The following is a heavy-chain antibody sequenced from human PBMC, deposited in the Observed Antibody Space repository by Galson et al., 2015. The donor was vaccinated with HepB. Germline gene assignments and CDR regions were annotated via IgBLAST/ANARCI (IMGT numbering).Heavy chain of an antibody. Sequence: SLRLSCAASGFTVSDFYMSWVRQAPGKGLEWVSVIYSGGSTYYTDSVKGRFTISRDNSKNTLYLQMNSLRAEDTAVYYCARDLGYYFAMDVWGQGTTVTVSS. V-gene: IGHV3-66*01. CDR1: GFTVSDFY. CDR3: ARDLGYYFAMDV. CDR2: IYSGGST. J-gene: IGHJ6*02.